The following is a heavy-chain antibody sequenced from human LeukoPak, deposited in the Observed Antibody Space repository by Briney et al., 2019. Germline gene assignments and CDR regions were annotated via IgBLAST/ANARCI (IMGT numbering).Heavy chain of an antibody. V-gene: IGHV3-74*01. D-gene: IGHD6-19*01. CDR1: GFTFSSNW. J-gene: IGHJ4*02. Sequence: GGSLRLSCAASGFTFSSNWMHWVRQAPGKGLVWVSRINEDGSTTNYADSVKGRSTIFRDNAKNTLYLQMNSLRAEDTAVYYCARDSDGWYWAFDSWGQGTPVTVSS. CDR3: ARDSDGWYWAFDS. CDR2: INEDGSTT.